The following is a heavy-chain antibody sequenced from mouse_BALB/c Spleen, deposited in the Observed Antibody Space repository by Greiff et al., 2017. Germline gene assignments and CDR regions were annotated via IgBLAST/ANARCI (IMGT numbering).Heavy chain of an antibody. CDR3: ARGDGDWYFDV. CDR2: INPSNGRT. D-gene: IGHD1-1*01. CDR1: GYTFTSYW. J-gene: IGHJ1*01. Sequence: QVQLQQPGAELVKPGASVKLSCKASGYTFTSYWMHWVKQRPGQGLEWIGEINPSNGRTNYNEKFKSKATLTVDKSSSTAYMQLSSLTSEDSAVYYCARGDGDWYFDVWGAGTTVTVSS. V-gene: IGHV1S81*02.